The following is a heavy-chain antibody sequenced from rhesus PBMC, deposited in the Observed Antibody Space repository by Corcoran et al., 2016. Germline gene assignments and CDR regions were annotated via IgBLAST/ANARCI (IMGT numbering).Heavy chain of an antibody. V-gene: IGHV4-76*01. J-gene: IGHJ3*01. CDR3: ARGWRRLADDAFDF. CDR2: IYGGSGTT. CDR1: GGSIGGGYD. Sequence: QVHLQESGPGLVKPSETLSLTCAVSGGSIGGGYDWSWIRQPPGKGLEWIGHIYGGSGTTKNNPSLKNRATISKDTSENQFSLKVTSATAADTAVYYCARGWRRLADDAFDFWGQGLRVTVSS. D-gene: IGHD3-3*01.